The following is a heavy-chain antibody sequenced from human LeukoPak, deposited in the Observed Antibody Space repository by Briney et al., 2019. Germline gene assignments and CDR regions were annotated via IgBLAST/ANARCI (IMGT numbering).Heavy chain of an antibody. D-gene: IGHD1-7*01. CDR1: GFTVSSNY. Sequence: GGSLRLSCAASGFTVSSNYMSWVRQAPGKGLEWVSVIYSGGSTYYADSVKGRFTISRDNSKNTLYLQMNSLRAEDTAVYCCARENWNYVLEYYFDYWGQGTLVTVSS. V-gene: IGHV3-53*01. J-gene: IGHJ4*02. CDR2: IYSGGST. CDR3: ARENWNYVLEYYFDY.